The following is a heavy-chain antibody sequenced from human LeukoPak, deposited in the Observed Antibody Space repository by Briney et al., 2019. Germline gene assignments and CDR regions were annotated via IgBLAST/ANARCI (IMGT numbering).Heavy chain of an antibody. V-gene: IGHV3-21*01. J-gene: IGHJ6*03. Sequence: GGSLRLSCAASGFTFSSYSMNWVRQAPGKGLEWVSSISSSSSYIYYADSVKGRFTISRDNAKNSLYLQMNSLRAEDTVVYYCARTPVTTPWYYYYMDVWGKGTTVTISS. CDR3: ARTPVTTPWYYYYMDV. D-gene: IGHD1-14*01. CDR2: ISSSSSYI. CDR1: GFTFSSYS.